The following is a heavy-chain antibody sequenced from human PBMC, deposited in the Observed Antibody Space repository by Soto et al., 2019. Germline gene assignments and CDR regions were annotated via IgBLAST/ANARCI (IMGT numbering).Heavy chain of an antibody. Sequence: ASVKVSCKVSGYRLTDLSMHWVRQAPGKGLEWMGGFDLDEGETIYAQKFQGRVTMTEDTSTDTAYMEVRSLGSEDTAVYFCATVGNDYGDFGNFDWWGQGTLVTVSS. CDR2: FDLDEGET. CDR1: GYRLTDLS. V-gene: IGHV1-24*01. CDR3: ATVGNDYGDFGNFDW. J-gene: IGHJ4*02. D-gene: IGHD4-17*01.